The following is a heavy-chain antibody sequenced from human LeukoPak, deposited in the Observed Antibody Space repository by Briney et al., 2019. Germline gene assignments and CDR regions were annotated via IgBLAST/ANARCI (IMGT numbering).Heavy chain of an antibody. D-gene: IGHD3-22*01. J-gene: IGHJ4*02. V-gene: IGHV1-18*01. CDR3: ARDSDYYDSSGYYSY. CDR2: ISAYNGNT. Sequence: ASVKVSCKASGYTFTSYGISWVRQAPGQGLEWMGWISAYNGNTNYAQKLQGRVTMTTDTSTSTAYMELGSLRSDDTAVYYCARDSDYYDSSGYYSYWGQGTLVTVSS. CDR1: GYTFTSYG.